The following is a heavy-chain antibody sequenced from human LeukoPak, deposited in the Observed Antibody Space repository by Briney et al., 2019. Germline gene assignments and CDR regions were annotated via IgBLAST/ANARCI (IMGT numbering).Heavy chain of an antibody. CDR3: ARHRGYGSTSYSFDY. J-gene: IGHJ4*02. D-gene: IGHD4-23*01. CDR2: IYYSGST. Sequence: PSETLSLTCTVSGGSISSSSYYWSWIRRPPGKGLEWIGYIYYSGSTNYNPSLKSRVTISVDTSKNQFSLRLSSLTAADTAVYYCARHRGYGSTSYSFDYWGQGTLVTVSS. CDR1: GGSISSSSYY. V-gene: IGHV4-61*01.